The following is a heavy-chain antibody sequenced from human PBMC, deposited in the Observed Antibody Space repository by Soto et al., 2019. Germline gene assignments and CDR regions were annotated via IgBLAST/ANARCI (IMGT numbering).Heavy chain of an antibody. J-gene: IGHJ4*02. V-gene: IGHV4-4*02. CDR2: IYHSGST. CDR3: ARFDYAYYFDY. CDR1: GGSISSSNW. D-gene: IGHD4-17*01. Sequence: PSETLSLTCAVSGGSISSSNWWSWVRQPPGKGLEWIGEIYHSGSTNYNPSLKSRVTILVDKSKNQFSLKLSSVTAADTAVYYCARFDYAYYFDYWGQGTLVTVSS.